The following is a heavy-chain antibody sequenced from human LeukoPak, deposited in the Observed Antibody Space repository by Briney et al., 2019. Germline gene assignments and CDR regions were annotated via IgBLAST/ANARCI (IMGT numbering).Heavy chain of an antibody. D-gene: IGHD3-10*01. CDR3: ARDGSGSYYNRVYYGMDV. Sequence: GGSLRLSCAASGFTFSSYAMSWVRQAPGKGLEWVANIKQDGSEKYYVDSVRGRFTISRDNAKNSLYLQMNSLRAEDTAVYYCARDGSGSYYNRVYYGMDVWGQGTTVTVSS. CDR2: IKQDGSEK. J-gene: IGHJ6*02. V-gene: IGHV3-7*01. CDR1: GFTFSSYA.